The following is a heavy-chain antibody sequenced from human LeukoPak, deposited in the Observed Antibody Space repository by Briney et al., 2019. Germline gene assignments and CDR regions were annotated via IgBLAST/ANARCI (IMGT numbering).Heavy chain of an antibody. CDR1: GFKLSRNG. D-gene: IGHD6-19*01. V-gene: IGHV3-30*02. CDR2: IRYDATKK. J-gene: IGHJ4*02. CDR3: ALLAVASDFDY. Sequence: PGGSLRLSCAASGFKLSRNGMHWVRQAPGKGLKWVAFIRYDATKKFYGDSVRGRFTISRDDSKNTLYLQMNSLRAEDTAVYYCALLAVASDFDYWGQGALVTVSS.